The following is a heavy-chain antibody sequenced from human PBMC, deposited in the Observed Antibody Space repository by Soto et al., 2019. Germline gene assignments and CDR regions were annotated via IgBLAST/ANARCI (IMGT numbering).Heavy chain of an antibody. J-gene: IGHJ6*01. CDR2: MSAGGGST. CDR3: GKDSYGSVMDYFSGMGV. Sequence: PGGSLRLSGAASGFSFSSYSMSWVRQAPWKGLESVSCMSAGGGSTLHADSVKGRFTISRDNSKNTLYLQMNSLRAEDTAVYYCGKDSYGSVMDYFSGMGVRGDGT. CDR1: GFSFSSYS. V-gene: IGHV3-23*01. D-gene: IGHD3-10*01.